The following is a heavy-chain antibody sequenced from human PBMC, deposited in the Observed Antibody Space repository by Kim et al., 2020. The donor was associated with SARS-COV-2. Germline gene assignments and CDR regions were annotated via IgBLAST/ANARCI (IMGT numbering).Heavy chain of an antibody. CDR2: ST. CDR3: ARGPYGDYDY. V-gene: IGHV4-59*09. Sequence: STNYHPSLKSRVTISVDTSKNQFSLKLSSVTAADTAVYYCARGPYGDYDYWGQGTLVTVSS. J-gene: IGHJ4*02. D-gene: IGHD4-17*01.